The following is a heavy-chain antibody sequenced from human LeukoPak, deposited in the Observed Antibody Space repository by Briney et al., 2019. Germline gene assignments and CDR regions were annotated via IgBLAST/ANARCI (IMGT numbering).Heavy chain of an antibody. Sequence: GGSLRLSCAASGFTFSSYAMHWVRQAPGKGLEWVSLLSWDGSTTYYADSVRGRFTVSRDTNKNSLLLQMNSLRTEDTALYYCVRVALPAAIYYYMDIWGKGTTVIVSS. CDR1: GFTFSSYA. CDR2: LSWDGSTT. J-gene: IGHJ6*03. D-gene: IGHD2-2*01. CDR3: VRVALPAAIYYYMDI. V-gene: IGHV3-43*02.